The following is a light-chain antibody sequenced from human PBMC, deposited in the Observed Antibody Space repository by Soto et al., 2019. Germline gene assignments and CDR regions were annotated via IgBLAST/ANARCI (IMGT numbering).Light chain of an antibody. CDR1: QSVSSSY. CDR2: GAS. J-gene: IGKJ1*01. V-gene: IGKV3-20*01. Sequence: NVLTQSPGTLSLSPGERATLSCRASQSVSSSYLAWYQQKPGQAPRLLVYGASSRATGIPDRFSGSGSGTDFTLTISRLEPEDFAVYYCQQYGSSQWTFGQGTK. CDR3: QQYGSSQWT.